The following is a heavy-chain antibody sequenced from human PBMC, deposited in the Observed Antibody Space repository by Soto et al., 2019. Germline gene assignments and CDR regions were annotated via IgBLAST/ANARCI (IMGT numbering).Heavy chain of an antibody. CDR2: IKSKTDDGTI. Sequence: GGSLRLSCAASGIDFSDAWMNWVCQAPWKGLEWIGRIKSKTDDGTIDYVAPVKGRFTISRDDSKNTLFLQMNRLKTEDTGVYYGTTGGDYYSSTTWFGPWGQGALVTVSS. CDR1: GIDFSDAW. CDR3: TTGGDYYSSTTWFGP. D-gene: IGHD3-22*01. J-gene: IGHJ5*02. V-gene: IGHV3-15*01.